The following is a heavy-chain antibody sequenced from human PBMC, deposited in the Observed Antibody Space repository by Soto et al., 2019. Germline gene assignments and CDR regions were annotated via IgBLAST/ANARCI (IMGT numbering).Heavy chain of an antibody. CDR2: IYPVYFDT. CDR1: GYKFIDYW. V-gene: IGHV5-51*01. D-gene: IGHD1-1*01. CDR3: ARRPQKAYDPIDY. J-gene: IGHJ4*02. Sequence: PGESMKISCITSGYKFIDYWIAWVGKSPRKPLQWLWFIYPVYFDTRYIPSFEGQVTISVDRSTNTAHLHWSSLKASDTSFFFCARRPQKAYDPIDYWGQGTLVTVSS.